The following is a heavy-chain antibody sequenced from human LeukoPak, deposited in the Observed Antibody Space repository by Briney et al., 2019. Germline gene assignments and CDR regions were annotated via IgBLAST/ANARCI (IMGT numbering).Heavy chain of an antibody. CDR3: ARDRVLYYDILTGYRLSGSGFDP. Sequence: PSETLSLTCTVSGGSISSGDYYWSWIRQPPGKGLEWIGYIYYSGSTYYNPSLKSRVTISVDTSKNQFSLKLSSVTAADTAVYYCARDRVLYYDILTGYRLSGSGFDPWGQGTLVTVSS. J-gene: IGHJ5*02. CDR1: GGSISSGDYY. D-gene: IGHD3-9*01. CDR2: IYYSGST. V-gene: IGHV4-30-4*01.